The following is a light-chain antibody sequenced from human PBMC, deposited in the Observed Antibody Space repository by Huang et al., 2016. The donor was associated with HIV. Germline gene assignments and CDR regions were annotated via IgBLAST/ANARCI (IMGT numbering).Light chain of an antibody. J-gene: IGKJ4*01. CDR3: QQYGSSSLT. CDR1: QSVSSSY. Sequence: EIVLTQSPGTLSLSPGERATLSCRASQSVSSSYLAWDHQKPGQAPRLLIYGASNRATGIPDRFRGSGSGTDFTLTISRLEPEDFAVYFCQQYGSSSLTFGGGTKVEIK. V-gene: IGKV3-20*01. CDR2: GAS.